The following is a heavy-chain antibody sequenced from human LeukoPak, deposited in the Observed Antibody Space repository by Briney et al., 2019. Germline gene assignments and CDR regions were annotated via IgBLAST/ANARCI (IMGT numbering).Heavy chain of an antibody. Sequence: GSSVKVSCKASGGTFSSYAISWVRQAPRQGLEWMGRIIPIFGTANYAQKFQGRVTITTDESTSTAYMELSSLRSEDTAVYYCARDNPAYCYGSGSFDYWGQGTLVTVSS. CDR3: ARDNPAYCYGSGSFDY. CDR1: GGTFSSYA. V-gene: IGHV1-69*05. CDR2: IIPIFGTA. D-gene: IGHD3-10*01. J-gene: IGHJ4*02.